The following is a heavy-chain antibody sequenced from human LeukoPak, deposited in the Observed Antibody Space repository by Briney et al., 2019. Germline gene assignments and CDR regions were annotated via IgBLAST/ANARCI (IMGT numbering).Heavy chain of an antibody. V-gene: IGHV3-9*01. CDR3: ARGKGYSYGPDAFDI. J-gene: IGHJ3*02. D-gene: IGHD5-18*01. CDR1: GFTFDDYA. CDR2: ISWNSGHK. Sequence: PGGSLRLSCAASGFTFDDYAMHWVRQAPGKGLEWVSGISWNSGHKGYADSVKGRFTISRDNAKNSLYLQMNSLRAEDTALYYCARGKGYSYGPDAFDIWGQGTMVTVSS.